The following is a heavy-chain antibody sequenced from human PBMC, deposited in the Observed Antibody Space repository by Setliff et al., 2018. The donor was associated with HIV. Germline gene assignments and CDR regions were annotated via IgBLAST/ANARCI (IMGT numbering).Heavy chain of an antibody. Sequence: KASETLSLTCTVSGGSISSGSYYWSWIRQPAGKGLEWIGRIYTSGSTNYNPSLKSRVTISVHTSKNQFSLKLSSVTAADTAVYYCARGGYCSSTSCYPFDNWGQGTLVTVSS. CDR2: IYTSGST. D-gene: IGHD2-2*01. CDR3: ARGGYCSSTSCYPFDN. J-gene: IGHJ4*02. CDR1: GGSISSGSYY. V-gene: IGHV4-61*02.